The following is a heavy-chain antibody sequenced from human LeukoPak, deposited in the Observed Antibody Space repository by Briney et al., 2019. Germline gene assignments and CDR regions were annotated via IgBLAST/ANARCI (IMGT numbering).Heavy chain of an antibody. J-gene: IGHJ6*03. CDR2: IYTSGST. CDR3: ARDRPTYYYYYMDV. CDR1: GGSISSGSYY. V-gene: IGHV4-61*02. Sequence: SETLSLTCTVSGGSISSGSYYWSWIRQPAGKGLEWIGRIYTSGSTNYNPSLKSRATISVDTSKNQFSLKLSSVTAADTAVYYCARDRPTYYYYYMDVWGKGTTVTVSS.